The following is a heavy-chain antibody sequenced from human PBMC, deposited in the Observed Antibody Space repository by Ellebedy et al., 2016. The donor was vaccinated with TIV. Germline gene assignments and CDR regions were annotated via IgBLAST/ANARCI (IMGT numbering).Heavy chain of an antibody. Sequence: LRLXCTVSGGSISGGIDYWSWVRQAPGKGLEWIGNIYHSGTTYYNASLKSRVTISVDPSKDQFFLNLISVTAADTAVYYCARVLRGALRFDPWGQGILVTVFS. CDR2: IYHSGTT. D-gene: IGHD3-10*01. V-gene: IGHV4-30-4*01. CDR1: GGSISGGIDY. CDR3: ARVLRGALRFDP. J-gene: IGHJ5*02.